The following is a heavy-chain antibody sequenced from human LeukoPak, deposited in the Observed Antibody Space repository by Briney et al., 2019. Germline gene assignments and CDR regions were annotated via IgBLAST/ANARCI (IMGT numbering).Heavy chain of an antibody. J-gene: IGHJ4*02. CDR1: GYSISSGYY. D-gene: IGHD5-12*01. CDR2: IHHSGST. Sequence: PSETLSLTCTVSGYSISSGYYWGWIRQPPGKGLEWIGSIHHSGSTYYNPSLKSRVTISVDTSKNQFSLKLSSVTAADTAVYYCARDPPYGGYDGWGQGTLVTVSS. CDR3: ARDPPYGGYDG. V-gene: IGHV4-38-2*02.